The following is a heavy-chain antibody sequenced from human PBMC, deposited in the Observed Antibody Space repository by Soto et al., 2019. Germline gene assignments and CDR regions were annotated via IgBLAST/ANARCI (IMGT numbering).Heavy chain of an antibody. D-gene: IGHD3-9*01. J-gene: IGHJ6*02. Sequence: EVQLVQSGAEVKKPGESLKISCKGSGYSFTSYWIGWVRQMPGKGLEWMGIIYPGDSDTRYSPSFQGQVTISADKSIRTAYLHWSSLKASDTAIYYCARGDYDILTGDFKSYYGMDVWGQGTTVTVSS. V-gene: IGHV5-51*03. CDR1: GYSFTSYW. CDR3: ARGDYDILTGDFKSYYGMDV. CDR2: IYPGDSDT.